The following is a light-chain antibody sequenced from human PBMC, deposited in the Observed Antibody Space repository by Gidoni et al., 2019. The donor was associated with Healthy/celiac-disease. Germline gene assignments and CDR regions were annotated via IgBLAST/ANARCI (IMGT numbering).Light chain of an antibody. J-gene: IGKJ4*02. CDR1: QSVSSSY. V-gene: IGKV3-20*01. CDR2: GAS. Sequence: VLPQSPGTLSLSPGERATLSCRASQSVSSSYLAWYQQKPGQAPRLLIYGASSKATGIPDRFSGSGSGTDFTLTISRLEPEDFAVYYWQQYGSSPPVTFGGGTKVEIK. CDR3: QQYGSSPPVT.